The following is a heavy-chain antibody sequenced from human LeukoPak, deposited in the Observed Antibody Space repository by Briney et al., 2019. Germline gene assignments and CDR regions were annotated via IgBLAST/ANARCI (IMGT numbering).Heavy chain of an antibody. CDR3: ARRERWLQIGAFDI. J-gene: IGHJ3*02. Sequence: SETLSLTCAVSGYSISSGYYWGWIRQPPGKGLEWIGSIYHSGSTHYNPSLKSRVTVSVGTSKNQFSLKLSSVTAADTAVYYCARRERWLQIGAFDIWGQGTMVTVSS. D-gene: IGHD5-24*01. CDR2: IYHSGST. CDR1: GYSISSGYY. V-gene: IGHV4-38-2*01.